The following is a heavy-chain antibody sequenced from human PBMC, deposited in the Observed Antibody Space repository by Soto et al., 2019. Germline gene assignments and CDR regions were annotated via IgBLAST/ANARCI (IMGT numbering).Heavy chain of an antibody. CDR1: GFTFSSYW. CDR3: ARDDYDFWNHYYFDY. D-gene: IGHD3-3*01. V-gene: IGHV3-7*01. J-gene: IGHJ4*02. CDR2: IKQDGSEK. Sequence: GGSLRLSCAASGFTFSSYWMSWVRQAPGKGLEWVANIKQDGSEKYYVDSVKGRFTISRDNAKNSLYLQMNSLRAEDTAVYYCARDDYDFWNHYYFDYWGQGTLVTVSS.